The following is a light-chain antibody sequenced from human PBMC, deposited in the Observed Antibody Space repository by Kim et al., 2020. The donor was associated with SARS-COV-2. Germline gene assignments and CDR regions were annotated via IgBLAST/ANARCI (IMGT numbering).Light chain of an antibody. CDR2: DAS. V-gene: IGKV1-33*01. Sequence: IQMTQSPSSLSASVGDRVTITCQASRDIGNYLNWYQHKPGEAPRLLFYDASDFETGVPSRFSATGYGLTFTFTITSLQPEDFATYYCQHYDNLHYTFGQGTKLEI. J-gene: IGKJ2*01. CDR3: QHYDNLHYT. CDR1: RDIGNY.